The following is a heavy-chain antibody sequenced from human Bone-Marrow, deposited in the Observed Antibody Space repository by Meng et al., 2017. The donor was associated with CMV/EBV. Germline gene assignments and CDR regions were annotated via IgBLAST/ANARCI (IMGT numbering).Heavy chain of an antibody. J-gene: IGHJ4*02. D-gene: IGHD3-3*01. CDR1: GFTFTSSA. CDR2: IVVGSGNT. CDR3: ARVSRDDFWSGYRYYFDY. Sequence: SVKVSCKASGFTFTSSAVQWVRQARGQRLEWIGWIVVGSGNTNYAQKFQERVTITRDMSTSTAYMELSSLRSEDTAVYYCARVSRDDFWSGYRYYFDYWGQGTLVTVSS. V-gene: IGHV1-58*01.